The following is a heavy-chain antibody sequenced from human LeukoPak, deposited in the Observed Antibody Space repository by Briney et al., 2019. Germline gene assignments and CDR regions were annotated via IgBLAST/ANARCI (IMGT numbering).Heavy chain of an antibody. CDR3: AKDTPTTGYHLDS. V-gene: IGHV3-30*18. CDR1: GFTLSNYG. J-gene: IGHJ4*02. D-gene: IGHD1-1*01. CDR2: ISYDGSNK. Sequence: GGSLRLSCAASGFTLSNYGMHWVRQAPGKGLEWVAVISYDGSNKYYADSVKGRFTISRDNSENTLYLQINSLRVEDTAVYYCAKDTPTTGYHLDSWGQGTLVTVSS.